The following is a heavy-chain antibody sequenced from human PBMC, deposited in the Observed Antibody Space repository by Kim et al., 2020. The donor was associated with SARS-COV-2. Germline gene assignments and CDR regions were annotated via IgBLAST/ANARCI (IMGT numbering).Heavy chain of an antibody. J-gene: IGHJ4*02. CDR3: ARAGGTYYYGSGSSPGSFDY. V-gene: IGHV3-11*04. Sequence: RFTISRDNAKNSLYLQMNSLRAEDTAVYYCARAGGTYYYGSGSSPGSFDYWGQGTLVTVSS. D-gene: IGHD3-10*01.